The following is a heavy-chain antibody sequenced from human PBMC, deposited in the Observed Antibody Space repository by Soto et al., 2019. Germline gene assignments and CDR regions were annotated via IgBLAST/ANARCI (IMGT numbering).Heavy chain of an antibody. V-gene: IGHV3-48*01. CDR3: ATGRGIY. J-gene: IGHJ4*02. Sequence: EVRLVESGGGLVQPGGSLRLSCAASGFTFFSYTMSWVRQAPGKGLEWVSYISTGGGTINYADSVKGRFTISRGNAKNSLYLQMNSLSAEDTAVYYCATGRGIYWGQGILVTVSS. CDR2: ISTGGGTI. CDR1: GFTFFSYT. D-gene: IGHD3-10*01.